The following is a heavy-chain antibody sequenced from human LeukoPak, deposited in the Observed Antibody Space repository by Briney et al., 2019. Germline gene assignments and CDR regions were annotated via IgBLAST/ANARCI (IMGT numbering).Heavy chain of an antibody. CDR3: AKEGGRIMITFGGVIGDY. V-gene: IGHV3-23*01. CDR1: GFTFSSYA. D-gene: IGHD3-16*02. J-gene: IGHJ4*02. CDR2: ISGNGGST. Sequence: AGGSLRLSCAASGFTFSSYAMSWVRQAPGKGLEWVSAISGNGGSTYYADSVKGRFTISRDNPKNTLYLQMNSLRAEDTAVYYCAKEGGRIMITFGGVIGDYWGQGTLVTVSS.